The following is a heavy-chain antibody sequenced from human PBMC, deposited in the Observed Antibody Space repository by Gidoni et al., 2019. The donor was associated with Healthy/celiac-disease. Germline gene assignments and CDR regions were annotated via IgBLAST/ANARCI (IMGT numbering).Heavy chain of an antibody. CDR3: ARGGIAVAGPLDY. V-gene: IGHV4-34*01. Sequence: QVQLQQWGAGLLKPSETLSLTCAVYGGSFSGHYWSWIRQPPGKGLEWIGEINHSGSTNYNPSLKSRVTISVDTSKNQFSLKLSSVTAADTAVYYCARGGIAVAGPLDYWGQGTLVTVSS. J-gene: IGHJ4*02. D-gene: IGHD6-19*01. CDR1: GGSFSGHY. CDR2: INHSGST.